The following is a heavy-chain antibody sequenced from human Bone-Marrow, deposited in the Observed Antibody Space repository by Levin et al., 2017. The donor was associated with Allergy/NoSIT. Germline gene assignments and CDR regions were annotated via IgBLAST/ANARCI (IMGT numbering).Heavy chain of an antibody. D-gene: IGHD3-22*01. CDR1: GLTFSSYA. CDR2: ISGSGGTT. CDR3: VRAAGASGYYELPLDY. V-gene: IGHV3-23*01. J-gene: IGHJ4*02. Sequence: SGGSLRLSCAASGLTFSSYAMNWVRQGPGKGLEWVSAISGSGGTTYFADSVKGRFTISRDNSKNTLYLQMSSLRVEDTAVYYCVRAAGASGYYELPLDYWGQGTLVTVSS.